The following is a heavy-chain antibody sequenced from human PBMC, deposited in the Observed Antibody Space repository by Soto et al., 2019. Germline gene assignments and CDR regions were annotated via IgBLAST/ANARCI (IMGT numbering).Heavy chain of an antibody. CDR2: IYNSLTS. CDR1: GGSVSSGSFY. D-gene: IGHD6-6*01. V-gene: IGHV4-61*01. J-gene: IGHJ4*02. CDR3: ARVPLRYSSSHCFDY. Sequence: QVQMQESGPGLVRPSETLSLTCTVSGGSVSSGSFYWSCIRQPPGKGLEWIGFIYNSLTSNYNPSLKSRVTISVDTSKNQFSLKLSSVTAADTAVYFCARVPLRYSSSHCFDYWGQGALVTVSS.